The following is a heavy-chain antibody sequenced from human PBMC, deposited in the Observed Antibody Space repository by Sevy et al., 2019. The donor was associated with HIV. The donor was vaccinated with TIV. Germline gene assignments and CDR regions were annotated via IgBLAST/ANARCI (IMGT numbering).Heavy chain of an antibody. J-gene: IGHJ4*02. CDR1: GGSISSTTYY. Sequence: SETLSLTCTVSGGSISSTTYYWGWLRQPPGKGLEWIGSIYYDGTTYFNPSLKSRVTISVDTSKNQFSLKLTSVTAADTAVYYCVRHSRGPGSGWSGDYWGQGSLVTVSS. V-gene: IGHV4-39*01. CDR2: IYYDGTT. D-gene: IGHD6-19*01. CDR3: VRHSRGPGSGWSGDY.